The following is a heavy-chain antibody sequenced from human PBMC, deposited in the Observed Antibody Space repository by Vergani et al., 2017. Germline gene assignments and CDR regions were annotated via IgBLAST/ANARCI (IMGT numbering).Heavy chain of an antibody. Sequence: QVQLVESGGGVVQPGGSLRLSCAASGFTFSSYGMHWVRQAPGKGLEWVAFIRYDGSNKYYADSVKGRFTISRYNAKNSLYLQMNSLRAEDTAVYYCARWYYDFWSGYYTGSRYYYYMDVWGKGP. D-gene: IGHD3-3*01. V-gene: IGHV3-30*02. J-gene: IGHJ6*03. CDR3: ARWYYDFWSGYYTGSRYYYYMDV. CDR2: IRYDGSNK. CDR1: GFTFSSYG.